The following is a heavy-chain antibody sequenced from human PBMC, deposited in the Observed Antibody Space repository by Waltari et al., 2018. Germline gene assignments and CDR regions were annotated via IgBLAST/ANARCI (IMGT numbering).Heavy chain of an antibody. J-gene: IGHJ4*02. Sequence: EVQLVESGGGLVQPGRSLRLSCTASGFTFGAYAMSWVRQAPGKGLEWVGFIRSKAYGGTTEYAASVKGRFTISRDDSKSIAYLQMNSLKTEDTAVYYCTPSAIVARGYWGQGTLVTVSS. V-gene: IGHV3-49*04. D-gene: IGHD5-12*01. CDR1: GFTFGAYA. CDR3: TPSAIVARGY. CDR2: IRSKAYGGTT.